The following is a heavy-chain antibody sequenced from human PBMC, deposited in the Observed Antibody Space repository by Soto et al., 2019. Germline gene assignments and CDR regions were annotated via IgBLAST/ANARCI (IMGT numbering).Heavy chain of an antibody. J-gene: IGHJ4*02. CDR1: GGSISRYY. CDR3: ARDRAAVASTFDY. D-gene: IGHD6-13*01. CDR2: IYYTGRT. Sequence: PSETLSLTCTVSGGSISRYYWSWIRQPPGKGLEWIGYIYYTGRTYYNPSLKSRVTMSVDTSKNQFSLKLTSVTAADTAVYYCARDRAAVASTFDYWGPGTLVTVSS. V-gene: IGHV4-59*04.